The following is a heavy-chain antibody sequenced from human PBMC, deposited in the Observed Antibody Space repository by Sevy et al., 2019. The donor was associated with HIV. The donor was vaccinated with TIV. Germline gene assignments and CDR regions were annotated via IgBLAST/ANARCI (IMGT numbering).Heavy chain of an antibody. D-gene: IGHD6-19*01. Sequence: GGSLRLSCAASGFTFSSYAMSWVRQAPGKGLEWVSAITASGGSTYYADSVKGRFTISRDNSRNTLYLQMNSLRAEDSAVYCCAKERPVAVAGYWGQGTLVTVSS. V-gene: IGHV3-23*01. CDR2: ITASGGST. CDR3: AKERPVAVAGY. CDR1: GFTFSSYA. J-gene: IGHJ4*02.